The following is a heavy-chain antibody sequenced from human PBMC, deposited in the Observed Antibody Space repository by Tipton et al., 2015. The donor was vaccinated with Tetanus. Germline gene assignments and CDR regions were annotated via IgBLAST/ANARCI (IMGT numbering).Heavy chain of an antibody. CDR3: ARANFDFSKKGPFDS. CDR2: VDDSGST. J-gene: IGHJ4*02. V-gene: IGHV4-34*01. D-gene: IGHD3-3*01. CDR1: GGSLSRYY. Sequence: GLVKPSDTLSLTCAVYGGSLSRYYWTWIRQPPGKGLEWIGEVDDSGSTNYSPSLKSRVTISLDTSKNEFSLKLASVTAADTAVYFCARANFDFSKKGPFDSWGQGILVIVSA.